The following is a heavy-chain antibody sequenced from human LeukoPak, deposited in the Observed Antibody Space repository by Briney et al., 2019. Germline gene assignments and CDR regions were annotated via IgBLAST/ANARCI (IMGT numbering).Heavy chain of an antibody. Sequence: ASVKVSCKASGYTFTSYGINWVRQATGQGLEWMGWMNPNSGNTGYAQKFQGRVTMTRNTSISTAYMELSSLRSEDTAVYYCARGRPDYYDFWSGYYEGFDYWGQGTLVTVSS. V-gene: IGHV1-8*01. CDR2: MNPNSGNT. D-gene: IGHD3-3*01. J-gene: IGHJ4*02. CDR3: ARGRPDYYDFWSGYYEGFDY. CDR1: GYTFTSYG.